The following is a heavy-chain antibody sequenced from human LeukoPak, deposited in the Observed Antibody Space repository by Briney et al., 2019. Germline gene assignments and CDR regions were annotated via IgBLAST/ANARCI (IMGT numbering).Heavy chain of an antibody. D-gene: IGHD4-11*01. V-gene: IGHV4-59*01. CDR3: ARGRVSSSTWYSTYYYFFYMDF. Sequence: SETLSLTCTVSGGSISSYYWSWIRQPPGKGLEWIGYVDHTVSTKFNPSLNRRVSISRDTSNNFFSMRVRSVTAADTAVYFCARGRVSSSTWYSTYYYFFYMDFWGKGTTVTVSS. CDR2: VDHTVST. CDR1: GGSISSYY. J-gene: IGHJ6*03.